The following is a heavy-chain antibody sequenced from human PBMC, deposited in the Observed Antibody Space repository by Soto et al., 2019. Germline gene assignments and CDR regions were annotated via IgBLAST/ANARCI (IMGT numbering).Heavy chain of an antibody. J-gene: IGHJ4*02. V-gene: IGHV1-46*01. Sequence: QVQLVQSGAEVKKPGASVKVSCKASGYTFPNYYMHWVRQAPGQGLEWMGIINPSGGSTTYAQKFQGRVTMTRDTSTSTVYMELSSLRSEDTAVYYCARGFSSGWPFGYWGQGTPVTVSS. CDR2: INPSGGST. CDR3: ARGFSSGWPFGY. D-gene: IGHD6-19*01. CDR1: GYTFPNYY.